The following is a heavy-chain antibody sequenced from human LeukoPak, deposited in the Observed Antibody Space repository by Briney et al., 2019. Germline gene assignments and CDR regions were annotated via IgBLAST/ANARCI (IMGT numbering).Heavy chain of an antibody. D-gene: IGHD5-18*01. CDR1: GGSFSGYY. CDR3: GRGLLGYSYGG. CDR2: INHSGST. V-gene: IGHV4-34*01. Sequence: KPSETLSLTCAVYGGSFSGYYWSWIRQPPGKGLEWIGEINHSGSTNYNPSLKSRVTISVDTSKNQFSLKLSSVTAPDTAVYYCGRGLLGYSYGGWGQGTLVTVSS. J-gene: IGHJ4*02.